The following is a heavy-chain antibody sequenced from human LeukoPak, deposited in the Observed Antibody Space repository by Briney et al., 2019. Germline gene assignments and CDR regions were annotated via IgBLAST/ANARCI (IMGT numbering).Heavy chain of an antibody. Sequence: PGGSLRPSSAAAGFTFTSYSIDWVRQAPGKGLEWVSSTSSSSSYIYYADSVKGRFTISRDNAKNSLYLQMNSLRAEDTAVYYCAREEVAVAGTWVYYYYYYMDVWGKGTTVTISS. J-gene: IGHJ6*03. D-gene: IGHD6-19*01. CDR2: TSSSSSYI. V-gene: IGHV3-21*01. CDR3: AREEVAVAGTWVYYYYYYMDV. CDR1: GFTFTSYS.